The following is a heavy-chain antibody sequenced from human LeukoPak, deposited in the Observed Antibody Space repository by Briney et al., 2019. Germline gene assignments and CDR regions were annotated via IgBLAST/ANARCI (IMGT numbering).Heavy chain of an antibody. V-gene: IGHV4-31*03. D-gene: IGHD2-2*02. Sequence: SETLSLTCTVSGGSISSGGYYWSWIRQHPGTGLVWFVYIYYSGSTYYNQSLKSRVTISVETSKNQFSLKLSSVTAADTAVYYCARRDLSSLYPFLAFDIWGQGTMVTVSS. CDR3: ARRDLSSLYPFLAFDI. J-gene: IGHJ3*02. CDR2: IYYSGST. CDR1: GGSISSGGYY.